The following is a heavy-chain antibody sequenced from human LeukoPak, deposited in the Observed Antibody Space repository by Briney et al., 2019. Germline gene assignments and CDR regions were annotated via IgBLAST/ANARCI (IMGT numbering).Heavy chain of an antibody. CDR1: GFTFSTFG. V-gene: IGHV3-23*01. Sequence: GGTLRLSCAASGFTFSTFGMSWVRQVPGKGLEWVSSISRNGGNTYFADSVKGRFTISRDNSKNTLSLQMNSLRAADTAVYYCAANYYDSGSSPYWGQGILVTVSS. J-gene: IGHJ4*02. D-gene: IGHD3-10*01. CDR3: AANYYDSGSSPY. CDR2: ISRNGGNT.